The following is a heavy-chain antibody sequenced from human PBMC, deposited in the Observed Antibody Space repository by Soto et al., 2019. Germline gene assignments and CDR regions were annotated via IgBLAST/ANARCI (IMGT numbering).Heavy chain of an antibody. J-gene: IGHJ3*01. V-gene: IGHV2-5*02. CDR2: VYWDDDN. Sequence: QITLSESGPTLVKPTQTLTLTCTFSGFSLTTYGVGIGWIRQSPGKALEWLGFVYWDDDNRYSPSLKNRVTITKDASESVVVLIMSNMDPTDTATYYGAHRLGRSGIIWDSGAFDFWGQGTLVTVSS. CDR1: GFSLTTYGVG. D-gene: IGHD1-26*01. CDR3: AHRLGRSGIIWDSGAFDF.